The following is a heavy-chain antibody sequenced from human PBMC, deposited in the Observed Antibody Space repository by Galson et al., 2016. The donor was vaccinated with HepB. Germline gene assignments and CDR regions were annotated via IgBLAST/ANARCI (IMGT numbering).Heavy chain of an antibody. CDR2: ILYSGSA. V-gene: IGHV4-59*03. D-gene: IGHD1-1*01. Sequence: ETLSLTCSVSGDSMTSYYWSWIRQPPGKGLEGIGFILYSGSAHYNPSLRGRITLSVDTSKNQFYLNLRSVSVADTAIYYCARVGPGTFDFWGQGIQVTVSS. CDR3: ARVGPGTFDF. J-gene: IGHJ4*02. CDR1: GDSMTSYY.